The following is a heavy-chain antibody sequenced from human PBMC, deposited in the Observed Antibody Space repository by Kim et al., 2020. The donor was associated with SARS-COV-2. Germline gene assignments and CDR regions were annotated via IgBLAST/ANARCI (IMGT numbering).Heavy chain of an antibody. J-gene: IGHJ5*02. D-gene: IGHD6-19*01. CDR3: ARGGRRAVATYGFDP. CDR2: ISYDGSNK. Sequence: GGSLRLSCAASGFTFSSYAMHWVRQAPGKGLEWVAVISYDGSNKYYVDSVKGRFTISRDNSKNTLYLQMNSLRAEDTAVYYCARGGRRAVATYGFDPWGQGTLVTVSS. V-gene: IGHV3-30*04. CDR1: GFTFSSYA.